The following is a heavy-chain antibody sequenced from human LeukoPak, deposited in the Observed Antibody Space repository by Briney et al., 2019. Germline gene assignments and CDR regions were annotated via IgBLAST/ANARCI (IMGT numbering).Heavy chain of an antibody. J-gene: IGHJ4*02. D-gene: IGHD3-22*01. CDR3: AKDSLPYYYDSSGPTFDY. Sequence: GGSLRLSCAASGFTFSSYAMHWVRQAPGKGLEWVAVISYDGSNKKYADSVKGRFTISRDNSKNTLYLQMNSLRAEDTAVYYCAKDSLPYYYDSSGPTFDYWGQGTLVTVSS. CDR1: GFTFSSYA. V-gene: IGHV3-30*04. CDR2: ISYDGSNK.